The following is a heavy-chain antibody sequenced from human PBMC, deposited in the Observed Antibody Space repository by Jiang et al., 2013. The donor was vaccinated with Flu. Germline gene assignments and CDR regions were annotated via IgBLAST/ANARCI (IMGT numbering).Heavy chain of an antibody. CDR3: ARDLHGRNSSSWYNVRDY. CDR1: GYTFTGYY. D-gene: IGHD6-13*01. Sequence: EVKKPGASVKVSCKASGYTFTGYYMHWVRQAPGQGLEWMGWINPNSGGTNYAQKFQGRVTMTRDTSISTAYMELSRLRSDDTAVYYCARDLHGRNSSSWYNVRDYWGQGTLVTVSS. J-gene: IGHJ4*02. CDR2: INPNSGGT. V-gene: IGHV1-2*02.